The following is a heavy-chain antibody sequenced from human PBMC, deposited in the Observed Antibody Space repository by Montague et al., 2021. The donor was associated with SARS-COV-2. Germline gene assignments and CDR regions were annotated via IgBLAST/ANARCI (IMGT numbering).Heavy chain of an antibody. CDR1: GGSFSGYY. Sequence: SETLSLTCAVYGGSFSGYYWSWIRQPPGKGLEWIGEINHSGSTNYNPSLKSRVTISVDTSKSQFSLKLSSVTAADTAVYFCAGAPDYDIGTGDLTEGFDFWGQGTLVTVSS. D-gene: IGHD3-9*01. CDR3: AGAPDYDIGTGDLTEGFDF. V-gene: IGHV4-34*01. CDR2: INHSGST. J-gene: IGHJ4*02.